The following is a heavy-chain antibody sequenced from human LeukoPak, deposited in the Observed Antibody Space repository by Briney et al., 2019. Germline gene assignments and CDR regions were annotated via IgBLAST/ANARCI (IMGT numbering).Heavy chain of an antibody. V-gene: IGHV5-51*01. Sequence: GESLKISCKGSGYSFTSYWIGGVRQMPGKGLEGMGSIYPGDSDTRYSPSFQGQVTISADKSISTAYLQWSSLKASDTAMYYCASPANDFWSGYYTLDAFDIWGQGTMVTVSS. CDR1: GYSFTSYW. D-gene: IGHD3-3*01. J-gene: IGHJ3*02. CDR2: IYPGDSDT. CDR3: ASPANDFWSGYYTLDAFDI.